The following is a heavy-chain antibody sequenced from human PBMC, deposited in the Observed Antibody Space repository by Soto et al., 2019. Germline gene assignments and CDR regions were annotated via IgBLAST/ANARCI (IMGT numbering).Heavy chain of an antibody. Sequence: GGSLRLSCAASGFTFSNYNMNWVRQAPGKGLEWVSYISSSSSTIYYADSVKGRFTISRDNAKNSLYLQMNSLREEDTAIYYCATPIVGFAFDYWGQGTQVTVSS. D-gene: IGHD1-26*01. CDR2: ISSSSSTI. CDR1: GFTFSNYN. J-gene: IGHJ4*02. V-gene: IGHV3-48*02. CDR3: ATPIVGFAFDY.